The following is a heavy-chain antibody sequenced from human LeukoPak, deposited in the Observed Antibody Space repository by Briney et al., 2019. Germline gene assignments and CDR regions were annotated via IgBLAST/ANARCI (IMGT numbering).Heavy chain of an antibody. CDR2: IKPDGSQT. CDR1: GFTFSNSW. D-gene: IGHD3-10*01. CDR3: FGSGSYSK. J-gene: IGHJ4*02. V-gene: IGHV3-7*01. Sequence: PGGSLRLSCVASGFTFSNSWINWVRQALGKGLEWAANIKPDGSQTFYLDSVKGRFTVSRDNAKHSAYLQMNSLRAEDTAVYYCFGSGSYSKWDQGTLVTVSS.